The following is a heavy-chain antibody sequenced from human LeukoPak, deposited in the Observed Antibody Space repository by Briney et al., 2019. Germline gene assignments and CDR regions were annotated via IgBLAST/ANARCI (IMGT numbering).Heavy chain of an antibody. Sequence: GGSLRLSCAASGFTFRNHWMHWVRQTPGKGLVWVSRISSDGSSTTYADSVKGRFTISSDNAKNTLYLQMNNLRAEDTAMYYCARDQRVTGRPDIDYWGQGTLVIVSS. V-gene: IGHV3-74*03. CDR3: ARDQRVTGRPDIDY. J-gene: IGHJ4*02. CDR1: GFTFRNHW. CDR2: ISSDGSST. D-gene: IGHD6-6*01.